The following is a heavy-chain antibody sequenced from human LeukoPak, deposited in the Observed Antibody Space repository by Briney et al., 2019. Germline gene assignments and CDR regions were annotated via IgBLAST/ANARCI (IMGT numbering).Heavy chain of an antibody. Sequence: PGRSLRLSCTASGFTFGDYAMSWVRQAPGKGLEWVGFIRSKAYGGTTEYAASVKGRFTISRDDSKSIAYLQMNSLKTEDTAVYYCTRDLSPAYCGGDCYYFDYWGQGTLVTVSS. V-gene: IGHV3-49*04. J-gene: IGHJ4*02. CDR2: IRSKAYGGTT. CDR3: TRDLSPAYCGGDCYYFDY. CDR1: GFTFGDYA. D-gene: IGHD2-21*02.